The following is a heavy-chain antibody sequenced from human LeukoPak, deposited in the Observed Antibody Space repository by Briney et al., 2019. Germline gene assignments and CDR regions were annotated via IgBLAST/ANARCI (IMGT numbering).Heavy chain of an antibody. CDR2: IYYGGAT. J-gene: IGHJ4*02. V-gene: IGHV4-39*01. Sequence: SETLSLTCTVSGVSVSSRDSYWVWVRQPPGKGLEWVGSIYYGGATYSNPSLKSRLTISGDTSKNQFSLKLTSVTAADTAVYYCARRGLVVVPVWGQGTLVTVSS. D-gene: IGHD2-21*01. CDR1: GVSVSSRDSY. CDR3: ARRGLVVVPV.